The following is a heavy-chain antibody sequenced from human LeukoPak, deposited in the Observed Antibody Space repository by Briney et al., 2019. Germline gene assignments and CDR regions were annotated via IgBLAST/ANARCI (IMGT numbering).Heavy chain of an antibody. CDR1: GGTFSSYA. D-gene: IGHD6-19*01. CDR3: ARDLVDSSGWYLVY. Sequence: SVKVSXKASGGTFSSYAISWVRQAPGQGLEWMGRIIPIFGTANYAQKFQGRVTITTDESTSSAYMELSSLRSEDTAVYYCARDLVDSSGWYLVYWGQGTLVTVSS. CDR2: IIPIFGTA. J-gene: IGHJ4*02. V-gene: IGHV1-69*05.